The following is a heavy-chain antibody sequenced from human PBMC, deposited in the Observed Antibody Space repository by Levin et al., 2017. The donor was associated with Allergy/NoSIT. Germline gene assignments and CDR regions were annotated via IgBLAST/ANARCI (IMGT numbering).Heavy chain of an antibody. D-gene: IGHD6-13*01. J-gene: IGHJ6*02. CDR3: ASIRSSWGYYGMDV. CDR2: IYYSGST. CDR1: GGSISSSSYY. Sequence: SQTLSLTCTVSGGSISSSSYYWGWIRQPPGKGLEWIGSIYYSGSTYYNPSLKSRVTISVDTSKNQFSLKLSSVTAADTAVYYCASIRSSWGYYGMDVWGQGTTVTVSS. V-gene: IGHV4-39*01.